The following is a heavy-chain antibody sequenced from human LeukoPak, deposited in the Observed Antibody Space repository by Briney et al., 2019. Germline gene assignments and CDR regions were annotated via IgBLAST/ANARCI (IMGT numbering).Heavy chain of an antibody. CDR1: GYSFTSYW. V-gene: IGHV5-51*01. CDR2: IYPGDSDT. D-gene: IGHD3-10*01. CDR3: ARTRITMVRGVITPDAFDI. J-gene: IGHJ3*02. Sequence: GESLKISCKGSGYSFTSYWIGWVRQMPGKGLEWMGIIYPGDSDTRYSPSFQGQVTISADKSISTAYLQWSSLKASDTAMYYCARTRITMVRGVITPDAFDIWGQGTMVTVSS.